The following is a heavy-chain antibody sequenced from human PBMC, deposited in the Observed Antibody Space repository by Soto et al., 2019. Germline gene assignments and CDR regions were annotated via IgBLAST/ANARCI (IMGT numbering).Heavy chain of an antibody. J-gene: IGHJ4*02. V-gene: IGHV2-5*02. CDR3: AHLPWKQLWPRAPVVY. CDR1: GFSLTTTEVA. D-gene: IGHD5-18*01. Sequence: PTLVNPTQSLTLTCSFSGFSLTTTEVAVGWIRQPPGKALEWLALIYWDDDKRYSPSLKSRVTITKDTFKNQLVLTMTNMDPVDTATYYCAHLPWKQLWPRAPVVYWGQGTPVTVSS. CDR2: IYWDDDK.